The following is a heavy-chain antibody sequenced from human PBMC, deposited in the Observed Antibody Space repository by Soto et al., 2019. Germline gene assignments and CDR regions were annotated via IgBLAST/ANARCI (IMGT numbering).Heavy chain of an antibody. CDR2: ISSSSSTI. J-gene: IGHJ6*02. Sequence: EVQLVESGGGLVQPGGSLRLSCAASGFTFSSYSMNWVRQAPGKGLEWVSYISSSSSTIYYADSVKGRFTISRDNAKNSLYLQMNSLRDEDTAVYYCAREFRDYDFWSGYYPNHFYYYYYGMDVWGQGTTVTVSS. CDR3: AREFRDYDFWSGYYPNHFYYYYYGMDV. V-gene: IGHV3-48*02. CDR1: GFTFSSYS. D-gene: IGHD3-3*01.